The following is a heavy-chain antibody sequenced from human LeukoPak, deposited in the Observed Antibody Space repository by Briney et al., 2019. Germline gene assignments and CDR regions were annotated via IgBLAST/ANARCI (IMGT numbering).Heavy chain of an antibody. D-gene: IGHD4-23*01. V-gene: IGHV4-59*01. CDR3: ARAPYGGKSLYYFDY. CDR1: GGSISSYY. CDR2: IYYSGST. J-gene: IGHJ4*02. Sequence: SETLSLTCTVSGGSISSYYWSWIRQPPGKGLEWIGYIYYSGSTNYNPSLKSRVTISVDTSKNQFSLKLSSVTAADTAVYYCARAPYGGKSLYYFDYWGQGTLVTVSS.